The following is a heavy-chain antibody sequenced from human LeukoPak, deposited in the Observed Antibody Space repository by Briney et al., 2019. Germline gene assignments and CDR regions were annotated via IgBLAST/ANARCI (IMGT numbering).Heavy chain of an antibody. CDR1: SYSISSDYY. D-gene: IGHD1-26*01. CDR3: ARALWEQRSSAYFDY. J-gene: IGHJ4*02. V-gene: IGHV3-11*04. CDR2: ISSSGSTI. Sequence: PSETLSLTCTVSSYSISSDYYWGWIRQAPGKGLEWVSYISSSGSTIYYADSVKGRFTISRDNAKNSLYLEMNSLRAEDTAVYYCARALWEQRSSAYFDYWGQGTLVTVSS.